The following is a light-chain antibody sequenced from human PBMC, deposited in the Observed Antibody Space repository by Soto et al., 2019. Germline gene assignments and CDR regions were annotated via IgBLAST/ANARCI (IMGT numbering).Light chain of an antibody. J-gene: IGLJ2*01. V-gene: IGLV1-44*01. CDR3: AAWDDSLL. CDR2: SNN. CDR1: ISNIGTNT. Sequence: QSVLTQPPSASGTPGQRVTISCFGSISNIGTNTVNWYQQLPGTAPKLLIYSNNQRPSGIPDRFSGSKSGTSASLAISGLQSEDEADYYCAAWDDSLLFGGGTQLTVL.